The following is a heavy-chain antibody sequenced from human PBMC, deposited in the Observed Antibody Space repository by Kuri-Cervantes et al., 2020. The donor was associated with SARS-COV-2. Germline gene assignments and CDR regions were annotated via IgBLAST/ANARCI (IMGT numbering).Heavy chain of an antibody. D-gene: IGHD7-27*01. CDR2: IYTSGST. Sequence: SETLSLTCTVSGGSISSGSYYWSWIRQPAGKGLEWIGRIYTSGSTNYNPSLKSRVTISVDTSKNQFSLKPGSVTAADTAVYYCASLRTGEGPLLDYWGQGTLVTVSS. CDR1: GGSISSGSYY. CDR3: ASLRTGEGPLLDY. J-gene: IGHJ4*02. V-gene: IGHV4-61*02.